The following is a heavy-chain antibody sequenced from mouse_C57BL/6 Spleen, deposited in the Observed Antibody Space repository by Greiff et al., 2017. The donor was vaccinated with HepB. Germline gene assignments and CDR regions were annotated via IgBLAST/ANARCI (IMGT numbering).Heavy chain of an antibody. CDR1: GYTFTDYY. D-gene: IGHD1-1*02. Sequence: VQLQQSGPELVKPGASVKISCKASGYTFTDYYMNWVKQSHGKSLEWIGDINPNNGGTSYNQKFKGKATLTVDKSSSTAYMELRSLTSEDSAVYYCAIYGPWFAYWGQGTLVTVSA. V-gene: IGHV1-26*01. CDR3: AIYGPWFAY. J-gene: IGHJ3*01. CDR2: INPNNGGT.